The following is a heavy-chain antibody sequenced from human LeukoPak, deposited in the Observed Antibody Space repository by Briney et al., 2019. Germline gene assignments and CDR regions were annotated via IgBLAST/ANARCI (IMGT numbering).Heavy chain of an antibody. V-gene: IGHV1-2*02. CDR2: INPNSGGT. Sequence: ASVKVSCKASGHTFTGYYMHWVRQAPGQGLEWMGWINPNSGGTNYAQKFQGRVTMTRDTSISTAYMELSRLRSDDTAVYYCARDRGSYDFWSGYQAYYFDYWGQGTLVTVSS. J-gene: IGHJ4*02. CDR3: ARDRGSYDFWSGYQAYYFDY. CDR1: GHTFTGYY. D-gene: IGHD3-3*01.